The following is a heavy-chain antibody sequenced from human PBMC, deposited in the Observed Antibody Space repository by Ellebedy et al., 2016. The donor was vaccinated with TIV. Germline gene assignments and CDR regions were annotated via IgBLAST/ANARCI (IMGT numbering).Heavy chain of an antibody. V-gene: IGHV3-64*04. D-gene: IGHD3-9*01. Sequence: PGGSLRLSCSASGFTFSSYAMHWVRQAPGKGLEYVSAISSNGGSTYYADSVKGRFTISRDNSKNTLYLQMNSLRAEDTAVYYCAKDLRYFDWSIDYWGQGTLVTVSS. CDR1: GFTFSSYA. CDR2: ISSNGGST. CDR3: AKDLRYFDWSIDY. J-gene: IGHJ4*02.